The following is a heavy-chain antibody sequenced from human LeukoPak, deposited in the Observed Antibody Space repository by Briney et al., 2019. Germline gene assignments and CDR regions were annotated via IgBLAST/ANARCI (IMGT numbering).Heavy chain of an antibody. Sequence: PSGTLSLTCAVSGGSISSSNWWSWVRQPPGKGLEWIGEIYHSGGTNYNPSLKSRVTISVDKSKNQFSLKLSSVTAADTAVYNCASYGSGSYYYGMDVWGKGTTVTVSS. CDR1: GGSISSSNW. CDR3: ASYGSGSYYYGMDV. D-gene: IGHD3-10*01. J-gene: IGHJ6*04. V-gene: IGHV4-4*02. CDR2: IYHSGGT.